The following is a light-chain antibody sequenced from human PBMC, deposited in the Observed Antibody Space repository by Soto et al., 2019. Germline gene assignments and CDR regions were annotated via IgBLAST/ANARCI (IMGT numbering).Light chain of an antibody. J-gene: IGLJ2*01. V-gene: IGLV2-14*01. CDR1: NSDVGGYNS. CDR2: EVS. CDR3: SSYTSWRWI. Sequence: QSVLTQPASVSGSPGQSITISCTGTNSDVGGYNSVSWYQQHPGKAPKLMIYEVSNRPSGVSNRFSGSKSGNTASLTISGLRAEDEADYYCSSYTSWRWIFGGGTKLTVL.